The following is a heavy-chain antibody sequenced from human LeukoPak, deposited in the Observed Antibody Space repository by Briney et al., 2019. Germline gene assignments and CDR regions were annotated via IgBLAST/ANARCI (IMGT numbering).Heavy chain of an antibody. D-gene: IGHD3-22*01. J-gene: IGHJ5*02. CDR2: IYYSGST. CDR3: VRHVPTYYYDSSGPDVWGREWFDP. V-gene: IGHV4-59*08. Sequence: SETLSLTCAVSGCSISSYDWSWIRQPPGKGLEWIGYIYYSGSTNYNPSLKSRFTISVDTSKNQFSLKLSSVTAADTAVYYCVRHVPTYYYDSSGPDVWGREWFDPWGQGTLVTVSS. CDR1: GCSISSYD.